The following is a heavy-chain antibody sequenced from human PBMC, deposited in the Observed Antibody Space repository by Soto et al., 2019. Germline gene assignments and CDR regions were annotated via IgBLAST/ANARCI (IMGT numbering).Heavy chain of an antibody. CDR3: AREKITYYYDSSCYYPGAFDI. Sequence: QVQLQESGPGLVKPSQTLSLTCTVSGGSISSGGYYWSWIRQHPGKGLEWIGDIYYSGSTYYNPSIKSRVTISADTSKKQFSLKLSSVTAADTAVYYCAREKITYYYDSSCYYPGAFDIWGQGTMVTVSS. D-gene: IGHD3-22*01. CDR2: IYYSGST. J-gene: IGHJ3*02. CDR1: GGSISSGGYY. V-gene: IGHV4-31*03.